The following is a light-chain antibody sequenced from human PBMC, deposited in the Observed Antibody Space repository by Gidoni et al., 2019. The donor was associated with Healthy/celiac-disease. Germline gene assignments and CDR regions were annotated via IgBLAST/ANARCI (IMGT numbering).Light chain of an antibody. CDR3: VLALRTPGA. CDR2: LGS. V-gene: IGKV2-28*01. Sequence: DIETIQSPPSLLVTPGAPASIYCRSSQSLLHSNGYNCLDWYLQKPWQSPQLLVYLGSNRASGSPDRFIGSGSSTDFTLKISRVEARDVGVYYCVLALRTPGAFXXXTKLEIK. J-gene: IGKJ2*01. CDR1: QSLLHSNGYNC.